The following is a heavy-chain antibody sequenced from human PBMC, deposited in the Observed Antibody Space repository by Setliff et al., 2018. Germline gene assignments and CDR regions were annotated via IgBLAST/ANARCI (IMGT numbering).Heavy chain of an antibody. CDR1: GFTFSSLW. CDR3: AKVPNSGGYAGPFDF. J-gene: IGHJ4*02. Sequence: GGSLRLSCAASGFTFSSLWMSWVRQAPGKGLEWVANINQDGSAKYYVDSVKGRFTISRDNAKNSLYLQMSSLRVEDTAVYYCAKVPNSGGYAGPFDFWGQGTPVTVSS. D-gene: IGHD5-12*01. V-gene: IGHV3-7*01. CDR2: INQDGSAK.